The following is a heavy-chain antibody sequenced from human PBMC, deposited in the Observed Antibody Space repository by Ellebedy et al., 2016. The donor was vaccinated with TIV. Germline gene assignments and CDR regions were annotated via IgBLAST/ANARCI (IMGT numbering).Heavy chain of an antibody. D-gene: IGHD2-15*01. CDR1: GGSISSSNYY. Sequence: SETLSLTCTVSGGSISSSNYYWGWVRQPPGKGLEWIGSFSYSGYTYYTPSLKSRVTISGDTSKNQFSLKLTSVTAADTAVYYCARGRIQRRDFVVVARDRKWYFDLWGRGTLVTVST. CDR3: ARGRIQRRDFVVVARDRKWYFDL. CDR2: FSYSGYT. J-gene: IGHJ2*01. V-gene: IGHV4-39*01.